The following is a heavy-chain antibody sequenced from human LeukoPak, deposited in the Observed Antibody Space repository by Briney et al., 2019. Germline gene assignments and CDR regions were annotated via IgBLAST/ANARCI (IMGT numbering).Heavy chain of an antibody. V-gene: IGHV7-4-1*02. CDR1: GYTFTTYA. J-gene: IGHJ5*02. Sequence: SVTVSCKASGYTFTTYAMNWLRQAPGQGLEWMGWINTNTGKPTYPQGFTGRFVFSLDTSVSAAYLQISSLKAEGSAVYYCARGPSPRNWFDPWGQGALVTVPS. CDR3: ARGPSPRNWFDP. CDR2: INTNTGKP.